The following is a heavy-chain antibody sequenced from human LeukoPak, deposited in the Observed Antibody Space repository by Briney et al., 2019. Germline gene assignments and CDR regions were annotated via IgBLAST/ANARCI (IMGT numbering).Heavy chain of an antibody. D-gene: IGHD3-10*01. CDR1: GGSISSYY. CDR2: ISYSGST. V-gene: IGHV4-59*08. J-gene: IGHJ4*02. CDR3: ARHPELYFFDY. Sequence: SETLSLTCTVSGGSISSYYWSWIRQPPGKGLEWIGYISYSGSTNYNPSLKSRVTISADTSKNQVSLTLSSVTAADTAVYYCARHPELYFFDYWGQGTLVTVSP.